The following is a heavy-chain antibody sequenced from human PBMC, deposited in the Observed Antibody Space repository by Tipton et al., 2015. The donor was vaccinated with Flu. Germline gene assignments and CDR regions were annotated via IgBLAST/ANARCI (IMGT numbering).Heavy chain of an antibody. Sequence: LRLSCTVSGGSISSYYWSWIRQPPGKGLEWIGYIYYSGSTNYNPSLKSRVTIAVDTSKNQFSLKLSSVTAADTAVYYCARGGNWFDPWGQGTLVTVSS. CDR1: GGSISSYY. J-gene: IGHJ5*02. V-gene: IGHV4-59*01. D-gene: IGHD1-26*01. CDR3: ARGGNWFDP. CDR2: IYYSGST.